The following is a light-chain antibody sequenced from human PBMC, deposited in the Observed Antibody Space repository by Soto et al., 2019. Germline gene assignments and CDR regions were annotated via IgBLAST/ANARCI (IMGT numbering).Light chain of an antibody. CDR3: ASWDDSLNGPYV. CDR2: SND. Sequence: QSVLTQPPSASGAPGQRVTISCSGSSSNIGSNVVNWYQQFPGTAPKLLMFSNDQRPSGVPDRFSGSKSGTSASLAISGLQSEDEADYYCASWDDSLNGPYVFGTGTKVTV. CDR1: SSNIGSNV. J-gene: IGLJ1*01. V-gene: IGLV1-44*01.